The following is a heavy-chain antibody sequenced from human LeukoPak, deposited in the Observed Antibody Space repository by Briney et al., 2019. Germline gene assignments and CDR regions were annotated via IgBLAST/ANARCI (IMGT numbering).Heavy chain of an antibody. CDR1: GGSFSGYY. J-gene: IGHJ4*02. Sequence: SETLSLTCAVYGGSFSGYYWSWIRQPPGKGLEWIGEINHSGSTNYNPSLKSRVTISVDTSKNQFSLKLSSVTAADTAVYYCSRIVRGRVYYFGYWGQGTLVTVSS. CDR2: INHSGST. CDR3: SRIVRGRVYYFGY. D-gene: IGHD3-22*01. V-gene: IGHV4-34*01.